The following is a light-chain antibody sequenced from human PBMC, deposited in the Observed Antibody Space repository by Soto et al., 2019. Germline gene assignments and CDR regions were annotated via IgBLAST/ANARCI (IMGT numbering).Light chain of an antibody. V-gene: IGLV2-14*01. CDR2: EVR. J-gene: IGLJ1*01. CDR3: SSSTSSSTVV. CDR1: ASDVGAYDY. Sequence: QSVLTQPASVSGSPGQSITISCTGTASDVGAYDYVSCYQHHPGKPPKLLIFEVRDRPSGVSNRFSGSKSGNTASLTISGLQPEDEADYFCSSSTSSSTVVFGTGTKVTVL.